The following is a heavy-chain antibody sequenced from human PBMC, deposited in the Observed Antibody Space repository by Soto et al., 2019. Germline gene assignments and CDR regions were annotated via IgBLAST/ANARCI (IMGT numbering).Heavy chain of an antibody. CDR1: GFTFSSYT. CDR2: ISSSGSYI. D-gene: IGHD5-18*01. J-gene: IGHJ5*02. CDR3: ARDVETSMDGLNYFDP. V-gene: IGHV3-21*01. Sequence: LRLSCAASGFTFSSYTMNWVRQAPGKGLEWVSSISSSGSYIHYADSVKGRFTISRDNAKNSLFLQMDSLRAEDTAVYYCARDVETSMDGLNYFDPWGQGTLVTVSS.